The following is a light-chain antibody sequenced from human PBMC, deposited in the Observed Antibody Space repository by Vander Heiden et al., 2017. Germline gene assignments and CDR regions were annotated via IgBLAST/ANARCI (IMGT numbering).Light chain of an antibody. CDR1: SSDVGGYNY. CDR3: SSYTSSSTYV. Sequence: QSSLNQPASVAGSPGPSITISCTGTSSDVGGYNYVSWYQQHPGKAPKLMIYDVSNRPSGVSNRFSGSKSGNTASLTISGLQAEDEADYYCSSYTSSSTYVFGTGTKVTVL. CDR2: DVS. J-gene: IGLJ1*01. V-gene: IGLV2-14*01.